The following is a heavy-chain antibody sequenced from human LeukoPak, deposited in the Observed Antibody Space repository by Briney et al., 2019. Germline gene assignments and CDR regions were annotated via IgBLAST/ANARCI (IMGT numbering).Heavy chain of an antibody. J-gene: IGHJ4*02. Sequence: GASVKVSCKASGYTFTGYYIHWVRQAPGQGLEWMGWINPDSGGTNYAQKFQGRVTMTRDTSISTAYMELSRLRSDDTAVYYCARGARRLIVVAHYWGQGTLVTVSS. CDR3: ARGARRLIVVAHY. D-gene: IGHD3-22*01. V-gene: IGHV1-2*02. CDR2: INPDSGGT. CDR1: GYTFTGYY.